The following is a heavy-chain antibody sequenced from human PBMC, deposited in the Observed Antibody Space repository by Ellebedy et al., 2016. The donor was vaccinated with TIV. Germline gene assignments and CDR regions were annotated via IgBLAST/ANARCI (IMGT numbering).Heavy chain of an antibody. V-gene: IGHV1-8*01. Sequence: AASVKVSCKASGYTFTSYDINWARQATGQGLEWMGWMNPNSGNTGYAQNFQGRVTMTEDTSTDTAYMELSSLRSEDTAVYYCATLLSHLDYWGQGTLVTVSS. CDR1: GYTFTSYD. CDR2: MNPNSGNT. D-gene: IGHD3-16*02. CDR3: ATLLSHLDY. J-gene: IGHJ4*02.